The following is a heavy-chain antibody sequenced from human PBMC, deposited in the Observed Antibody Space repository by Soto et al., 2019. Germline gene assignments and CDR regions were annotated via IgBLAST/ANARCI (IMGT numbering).Heavy chain of an antibody. D-gene: IGHD1-26*01. J-gene: IGHJ3*02. V-gene: IGHV4-61*08. CDR2: IYYSGST. Sequence: SSETLSLTCSVSGDSVSSGDYYWSWIRQPPGKGLEWIGYIYYSGSTNYNPSLKSRVTISVDTSKNQFSLKLSSVTAADTAVYYCARDPSGRGHAFDIWGQGTMVTVSS. CDR3: ARDPSGRGHAFDI. CDR1: GDSVSSGDYY.